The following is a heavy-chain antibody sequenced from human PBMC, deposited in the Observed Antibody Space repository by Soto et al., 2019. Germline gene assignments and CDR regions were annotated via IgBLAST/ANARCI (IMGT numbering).Heavy chain of an antibody. CDR3: ARESGDWPLNWFDP. Sequence: GGSLRLSCAASGFNFSNHWMHWVRQRPAEGLVWVSRITSDGKSKAYAESVKGRFAISRDNAKNTLYLQMNGHTAEDTAVYYCARESGDWPLNWFDPWGQGTLVTVSS. D-gene: IGHD2-21*02. CDR1: GFNFSNHW. CDR2: ITSDGKSK. V-gene: IGHV3-74*01. J-gene: IGHJ5*02.